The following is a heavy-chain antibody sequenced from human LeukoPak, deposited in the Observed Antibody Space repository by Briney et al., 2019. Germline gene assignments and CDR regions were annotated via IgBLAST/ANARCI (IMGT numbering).Heavy chain of an antibody. CDR3: ARDGYNHFDY. V-gene: IGHV3-53*01. CDR1: GFTVDTIF. D-gene: IGHD5-24*01. Sequence: GGSLRLSCAASGFTVDTIFMSWVRQAPGKGLEWVSIIYDGGTTYYADSVKGRFTISRDNSKNTLYLQMNSLRAEDTAVYYCARDGYNHFDYWGQGTLVTVSS. J-gene: IGHJ4*02. CDR2: IYDGGTT.